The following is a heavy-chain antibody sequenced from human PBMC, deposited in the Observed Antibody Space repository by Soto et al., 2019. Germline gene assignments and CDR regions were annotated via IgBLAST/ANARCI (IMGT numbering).Heavy chain of an antibody. Sequence: QVQLVQSGAEVRKPGASVKVSCKASGYTFTDYGVSWVRQAPGQGLEWMGWINTYNAKTNYAPKVQARVTMTTDTSTTTAYMELQSLKSDDTAVYYCARDQYAVGGDFWGQGTQVTVSS. D-gene: IGHD1-26*01. CDR1: GYTFTDYG. J-gene: IGHJ4*02. CDR2: INTYNAKT. CDR3: ARDQYAVGGDF. V-gene: IGHV1-18*01.